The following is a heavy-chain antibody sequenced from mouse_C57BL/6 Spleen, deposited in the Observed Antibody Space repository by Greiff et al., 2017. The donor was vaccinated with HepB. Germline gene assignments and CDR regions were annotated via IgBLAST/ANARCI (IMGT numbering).Heavy chain of an antibody. Sequence: VKLQESGAELVRPGASVKLSCKASGYTFTDYYINWVKQRPGQGLEWIARIYPGSGNTYYNEKFKGKATLTAEKSSSTAYMQLSSLTSEDSAVYFCARSDGYLFAYWGQGTLVTVSA. CDR3: ARSDGYLFAY. CDR2: IYPGSGNT. V-gene: IGHV1-76*01. J-gene: IGHJ3*01. CDR1: GYTFTDYY. D-gene: IGHD2-3*01.